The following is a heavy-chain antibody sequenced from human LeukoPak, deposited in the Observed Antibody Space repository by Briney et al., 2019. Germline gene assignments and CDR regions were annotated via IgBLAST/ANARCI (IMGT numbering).Heavy chain of an antibody. CDR2: ISSSGSTI. J-gene: IGHJ6*03. Sequence: HPGGSLRLSCAASGFTFSSYEMNWVRQAPGKGLEWVSYISSSGSTIYYADSVKGRFTISRDNAKDSLYLQMNSLRAEDTAVYYCTAQLKQYYDILTGYPYYYMDVWGKGTTVTVSS. D-gene: IGHD3-9*01. V-gene: IGHV3-48*03. CDR1: GFTFSSYE. CDR3: TAQLKQYYDILTGYPYYYMDV.